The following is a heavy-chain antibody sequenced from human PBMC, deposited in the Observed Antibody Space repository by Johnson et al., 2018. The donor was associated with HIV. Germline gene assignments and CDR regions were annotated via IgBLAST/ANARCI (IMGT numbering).Heavy chain of an antibody. V-gene: IGHV3-66*02. CDR1: GFTVSSNY. D-gene: IGHD4-17*01. Sequence: VQLVESGGGVVPPGRSLRLSCAASGFTVSSNYMSWVRQAPGKGLEWVSVIYSGGSTYYADSVKGRVTISRDNSKHTLYLQMNSLRAEDTAVYYCAQEGPLTVTTVMDAFDIWGQGTMVTVSS. J-gene: IGHJ3*02. CDR2: IYSGGST. CDR3: AQEGPLTVTTVMDAFDI.